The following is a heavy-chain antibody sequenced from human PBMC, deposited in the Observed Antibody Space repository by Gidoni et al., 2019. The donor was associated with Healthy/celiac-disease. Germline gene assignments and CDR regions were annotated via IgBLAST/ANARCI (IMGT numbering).Heavy chain of an antibody. J-gene: IGHJ4*02. V-gene: IGHV1-2*02. CDR1: GYTFTGYY. Sequence: QVQLVQSGAEVKKPGASVKVSCKASGYTFTGYYMHWVRQAPGQGLEWMGWINPNSGGTNYAQKCQGRVTMTRDTSISTAYMELSRLRSDDTAVYYCALRAVFPTYDYWGQGTLVTVSS. D-gene: IGHD2-21*01. CDR2: INPNSGGT. CDR3: ALRAVFPTYDY.